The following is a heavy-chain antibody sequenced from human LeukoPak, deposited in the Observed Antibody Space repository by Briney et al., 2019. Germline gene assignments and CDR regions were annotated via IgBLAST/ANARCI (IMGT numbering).Heavy chain of an antibody. CDR3: AAVLNWNYENDY. CDR1: GYTFTSYG. D-gene: IGHD1-7*01. Sequence: ASVKVSCKASGYTFTSYGTSWVRQAPGQGLEWIGWIVVGSGNTNYAQKFQERVTITKDMSTSTAYMELSSLRSEDTAVYYCAAVLNWNYENDYWGQGTLVTVSS. V-gene: IGHV1-58*02. J-gene: IGHJ4*02. CDR2: IVVGSGNT.